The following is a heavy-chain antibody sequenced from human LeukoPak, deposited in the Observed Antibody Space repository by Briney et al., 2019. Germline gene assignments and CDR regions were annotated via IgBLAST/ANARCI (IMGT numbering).Heavy chain of an antibody. J-gene: IGHJ4*02. CDR3: ATGEFSAYYYDSSGYYSFDY. D-gene: IGHD3-22*01. V-gene: IGHV1-24*01. CDR1: GYTLTELS. Sequence: GASVTVSCKVSGYTLTELSMHWVRQAPGKGLEWMGGFDPEDGETIYAQKFQGRVTMTEDRSTDTAYMKLSSLRSEDTAVYYCATGEFSAYYYDSSGYYSFDYWGQGTLVTVSS. CDR2: FDPEDGET.